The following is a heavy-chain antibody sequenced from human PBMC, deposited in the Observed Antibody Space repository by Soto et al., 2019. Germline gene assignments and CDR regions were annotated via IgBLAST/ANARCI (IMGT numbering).Heavy chain of an antibody. CDR1: GFTFSSYG. V-gene: IGHV3-30*18. CDR3: AKSIVGAILYYYYYGMDV. CDR2: ISYDGSNK. Sequence: QVQLVESGGGVVQPGRSLRLSCAASGFTFSSYGMHWVRQAPGKGLEWVAVISYDGSNKYYADSVKGRFTISRDNSKNTLYLQMNSLRAEDTAVYYCAKSIVGAILYYYYYGMDVWGQGTTVTVSS. D-gene: IGHD1-26*01. J-gene: IGHJ6*02.